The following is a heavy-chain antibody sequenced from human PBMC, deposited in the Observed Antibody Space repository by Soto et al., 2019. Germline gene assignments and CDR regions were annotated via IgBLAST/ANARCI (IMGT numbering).Heavy chain of an antibody. CDR2: ISGSGGST. V-gene: IGHV3-23*01. CDR1: GFTFSSYA. Sequence: PGGSLRLSCAASGFTFSSYAMSWVRQAPGKGLEWVSAISGSGGSTYYADSVKGRFTISRDNSKNTLCLLMNSLRAEDTAVYSCAKDCSDDFWSGYNRFDPWGEGTMVTVSS. CDR3: AKDCSDDFWSGYNRFDP. D-gene: IGHD3-3*01. J-gene: IGHJ5*02.